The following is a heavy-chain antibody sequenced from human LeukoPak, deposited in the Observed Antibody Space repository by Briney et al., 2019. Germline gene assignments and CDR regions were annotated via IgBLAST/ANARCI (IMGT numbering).Heavy chain of an antibody. Sequence: GGSLRLSCAASGFTFSSYSMNWVRQAPGKGLEWVSSISSSSYIYYADSVKGRFTISRDNAKDSLYLQMNSLRAEDTAVYYCARDYDSSGYHLPFFQHWGQGTLVTVSS. CDR3: ARDYDSSGYHLPFFQH. J-gene: IGHJ1*01. V-gene: IGHV3-21*01. CDR1: GFTFSSYS. D-gene: IGHD3-22*01. CDR2: ISSSSYI.